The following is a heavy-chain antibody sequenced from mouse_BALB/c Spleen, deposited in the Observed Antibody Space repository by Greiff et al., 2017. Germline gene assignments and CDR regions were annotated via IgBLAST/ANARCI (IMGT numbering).Heavy chain of an antibody. CDR3: ARRDYMYAWFDY. Sequence: EVQVVESGGGLVQPGGSLKLSCAASGFTFSSYTMSWVRQTPEKRLEWVAYISNGGGSTYYPDTVKGRFTISRDNAKNTLYLQMSSLKSEDTAVYYCARRDYMYAWFDYWGQGTLVTVSA. CDR1: GFTFSSYT. D-gene: IGHD2-14*01. J-gene: IGHJ3*01. CDR2: ISNGGGST. V-gene: IGHV5-12-2*01.